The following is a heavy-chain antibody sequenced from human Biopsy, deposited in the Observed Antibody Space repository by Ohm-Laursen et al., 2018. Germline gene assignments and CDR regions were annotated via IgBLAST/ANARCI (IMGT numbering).Heavy chain of an antibody. V-gene: IGHV4-4*07. CDR2: IYSSGGT. J-gene: IGHJ4*02. CDR1: GGDINNYY. CDR3: ARGEYSSSTFDH. D-gene: IGHD6-6*01. Sequence: GTLSLTCNVSGGDINNYYWSWIRQPAGKGLEWIGRIYSSGGTKYNPSLKSRVTMSVDTSKKQLSLKVRPVTAADTAVYYCARGEYSSSTFDHWGQGTLVTVSS.